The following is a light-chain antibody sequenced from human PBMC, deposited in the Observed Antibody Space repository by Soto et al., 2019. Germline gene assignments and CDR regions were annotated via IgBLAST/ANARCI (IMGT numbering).Light chain of an antibody. CDR3: SSYTSSTFYV. CDR2: EVS. J-gene: IGLJ1*01. CDR1: SSDVGGYNY. V-gene: IGLV2-14*01. Sequence: QSALTHPASVSWSPGQSITISCTGTSSDVGGYNYVSWYQQHPGKAPKLMIYEVSNRPSGVSNRFSGSKSGNTASLTISGLQAEDEADYYCSSYTSSTFYVFGTGTKVTVL.